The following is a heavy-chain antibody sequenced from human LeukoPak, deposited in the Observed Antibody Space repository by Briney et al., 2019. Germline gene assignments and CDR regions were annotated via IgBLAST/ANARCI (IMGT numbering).Heavy chain of an antibody. V-gene: IGHV1-46*01. CDR2: IIPIFGTA. Sequence: ASVKVSCKASGYTFTGYYMHWLRKAPGQGLEWMGGIIPIFGTANYVQKFQGRVTMTRDMSTTTVYMELSSLRSEDTAVYYCATLDHYDILTGSTQAVKWGQGTLVTVSS. CDR1: GYTFTGYY. D-gene: IGHD3-9*01. CDR3: ATLDHYDILTGSTQAVK. J-gene: IGHJ4*02.